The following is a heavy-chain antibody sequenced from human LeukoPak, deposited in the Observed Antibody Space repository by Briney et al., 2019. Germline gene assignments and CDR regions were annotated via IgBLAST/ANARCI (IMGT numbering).Heavy chain of an antibody. CDR2: IYDSGST. J-gene: IGHJ4*02. D-gene: IGHD5-18*01. CDR3: ASGERGYSYGPLDY. CDR1: GGSISSYY. V-gene: IGHV4-59*08. Sequence: SETLSLTCTVSGGSISSYYWSWIRQPPGKGLEWIGYIYDSGSTTYNPSLKSRVTISIDTSKNQLSLKLNSVTAADTAVYYCASGERGYSYGPLDYWGQGTLVTVSS.